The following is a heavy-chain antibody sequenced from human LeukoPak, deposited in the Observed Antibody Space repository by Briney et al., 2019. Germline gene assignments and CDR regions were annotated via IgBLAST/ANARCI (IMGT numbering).Heavy chain of an antibody. CDR1: GFTFNNYA. Sequence: PGGSLRLSCAASGFTFNNYAIHWVRQAPGKGLEWVAIISSDGGNKYYADSVKGRFTISRDNSKNTLYLQMNSLRAEDTAVYYCARDGIVGSPLFKFDYWGQGTLVTVSS. CDR3: ARDGIVGSPLFKFDY. J-gene: IGHJ4*02. D-gene: IGHD1-26*01. V-gene: IGHV3-30-3*01. CDR2: ISSDGGNK.